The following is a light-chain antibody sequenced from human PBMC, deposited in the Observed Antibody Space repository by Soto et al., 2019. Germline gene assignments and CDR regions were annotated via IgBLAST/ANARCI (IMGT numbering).Light chain of an antibody. CDR3: QQSYSFPLT. CDR1: QDISSY. CDR2: AAS. V-gene: IGKV1-39*01. Sequence: DIQMTQSPSSLSASVGDRVTITCRASQDISSYLNWYHQKPGKAPKLLIYAASRLQSGVPPRFSGSRSGTDFTLTISSLQPEDFATYYCQQSYSFPLTFGGGTKVDIK. J-gene: IGKJ4*01.